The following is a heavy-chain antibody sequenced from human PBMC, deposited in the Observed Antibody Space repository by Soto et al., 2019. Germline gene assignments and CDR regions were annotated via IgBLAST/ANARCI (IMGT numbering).Heavy chain of an antibody. D-gene: IGHD3-22*01. CDR1: EFTVSSFG. Sequence: LRLSCASSEFTVSSFGIHWVRQAPGKRRERVAVIWYDGSNKYYAESVKGRFTISRDNSKNTLYLRMNSLRAEDTAVYYGARGGAEIVARAYYYGMAVWGQGTTVTVSS. V-gene: IGHV3-33*01. CDR3: ARGGAEIVARAYYYGMAV. J-gene: IGHJ6*02. CDR2: IWYDGSNK.